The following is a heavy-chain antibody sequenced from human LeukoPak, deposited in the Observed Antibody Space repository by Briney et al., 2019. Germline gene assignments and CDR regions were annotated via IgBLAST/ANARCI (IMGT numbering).Heavy chain of an antibody. V-gene: IGHV3-7*01. CDR3: AREFNSFLFDCSGGQCLFMS. CDR1: HFTFTTYW. Sequence: GGSLRLSCTASHFTFTTYWMSWVRQAPGKGLEWVANIKPDGSEKYYVGSVKGRFTISRDNAKNSLYLQMNNLRAEDTAMYYCAREFNSFLFDCSGGQCLFMSWGQGVLVTVSS. J-gene: IGHJ4*02. D-gene: IGHD2-15*01. CDR2: IKPDGSEK.